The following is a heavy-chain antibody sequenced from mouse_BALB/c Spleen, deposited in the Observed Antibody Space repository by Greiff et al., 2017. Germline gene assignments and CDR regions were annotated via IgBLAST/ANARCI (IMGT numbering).Heavy chain of an antibody. CDR1: GYTFTSYW. CDR2: INPSNGRT. Sequence: VQLQQPGAELVKPGASVKLSCKASGYTFTSYWMHWVKQRPGQGLEWIGEINPSNGRTNYNEKFKSKATLTVDKSSSTAYMQLSSLTSEDSAVYYCARWGYGEATGYWGQGTTLTVSS. J-gene: IGHJ2*01. D-gene: IGHD1-1*01. CDR3: ARWGYGEATGY. V-gene: IGHV1S81*02.